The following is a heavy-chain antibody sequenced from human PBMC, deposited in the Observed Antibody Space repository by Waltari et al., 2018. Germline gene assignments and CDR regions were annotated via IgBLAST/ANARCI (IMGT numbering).Heavy chain of an antibody. V-gene: IGHV3-9*01. D-gene: IGHD3-22*01. CDR1: GFTFDDYD. J-gene: IGHJ4*02. CDR3: AKGVYYYDSSGYYYFDY. CDR2: ISWNSGSI. Sequence: EVQLVESGGGLVKPGRSLKLSCAASGFTFDDYDLPWARQAPGKGLEWVSGISWNSGSIGYADSVKGRFTISRDNAKNSLYLQMNSLRAEDTALYYCAKGVYYYDSSGYYYFDYWGQGTLVTVSS.